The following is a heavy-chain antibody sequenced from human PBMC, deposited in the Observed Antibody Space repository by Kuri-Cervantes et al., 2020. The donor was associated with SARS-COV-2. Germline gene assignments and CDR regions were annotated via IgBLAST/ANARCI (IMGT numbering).Heavy chain of an antibody. V-gene: IGHV1-18*01. Sequence: ASVKVSCKASGYTFTSYGISWVRQAPGQGLEWMGWISAYNGNTNYAQKLQGRVTMTTDTSTSTAYMELSSLRSEDTAVYYCAVGADTAAPNSCYYYYMDVWGKGTTVTVSS. D-gene: IGHD5-18*01. CDR3: AVGADTAAPNSCYYYYMDV. J-gene: IGHJ6*03. CDR1: GYTFTSYG. CDR2: ISAYNGNT.